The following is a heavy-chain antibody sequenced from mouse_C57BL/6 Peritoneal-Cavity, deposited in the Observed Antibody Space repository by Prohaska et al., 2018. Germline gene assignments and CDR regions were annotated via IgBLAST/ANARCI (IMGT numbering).Heavy chain of an antibody. CDR2: INPNNGGT. D-gene: IGHD5-1*01. V-gene: IGHV1-26*01. CDR3: ARYLAMDY. J-gene: IGHJ4*01. Sequence: HGKSLEWSGDINPNNGGTSYNQKFKGKATLTVDKSSSTAYMELRSLTSEDSAVYYCARYLAMDYWGQGTSVTVSS.